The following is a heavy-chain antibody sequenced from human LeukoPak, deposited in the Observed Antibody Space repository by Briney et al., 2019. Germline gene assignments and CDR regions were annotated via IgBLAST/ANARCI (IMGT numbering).Heavy chain of an antibody. CDR2: INHSGST. CDR3: ARGRRKVVVAVAGRGGFDY. CDR1: GGSFSGYY. V-gene: IGHV4-34*01. Sequence: SETLSLTCAVYGGSFSGYYWSWIRQPPGKGLEWIGEINHSGSTNYNPSLKSRVTISVDTSKNQFSLKLSSVTAADTAVYYCARGRRKVVVAVAGRGGFDYWDQGTLVTVSS. D-gene: IGHD6-19*01. J-gene: IGHJ4*02.